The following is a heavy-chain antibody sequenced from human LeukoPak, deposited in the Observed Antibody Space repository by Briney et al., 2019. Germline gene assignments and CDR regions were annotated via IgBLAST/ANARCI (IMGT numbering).Heavy chain of an antibody. J-gene: IGHJ4*02. CDR1: GFTVNFNY. CDR3: AKNNGRLVVVAAPFDY. V-gene: IGHV3-66*01. CDR2: ITSGGNT. Sequence: GGSLRLSCAASGFTVNFNYMSWVRQAPGKGLVWVSVITSGGNTHYADSVKGRFTISRDNSKNTLYLQMNSLRAEDTAVYYCAKNNGRLVVVAAPFDYWGQGTLVTVSS. D-gene: IGHD2-15*01.